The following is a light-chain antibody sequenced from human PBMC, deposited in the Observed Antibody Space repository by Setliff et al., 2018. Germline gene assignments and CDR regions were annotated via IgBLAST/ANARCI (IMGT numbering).Light chain of an antibody. J-gene: IGLJ1*01. CDR1: SSDVGGYNY. CDR2: DVT. V-gene: IGLV2-14*03. CDR3: SSYAASYNPYV. Sequence: QSALTQPASVSGSPGQSITISCTGTSSDVGGYNYVSWYQQHPGKAPKLMIYDVTNRPSGISNRFSGSKSDTTASLTVSGLRAEDEADYYCSSYAASYNPYVFGSGTKVTVL.